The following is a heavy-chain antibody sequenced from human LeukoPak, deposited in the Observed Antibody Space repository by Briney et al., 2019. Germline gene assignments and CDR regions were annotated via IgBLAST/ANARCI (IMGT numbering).Heavy chain of an antibody. CDR1: GFTVSSNY. D-gene: IGHD3-22*01. J-gene: IGHJ4*02. CDR3: ACTHNYYDSSAYYYEDGY. V-gene: IGHV3-53*01. Sequence: RGSLRLSCAASGFTVSSNYMRWVRQAPGKGLEWVSVIYSGGSTYYADYVKGRFTVSRDNSKNTLYLQMNSLRAEDTAVYYCACTHNYYDSSAYYYEDGYWGQGTLVTVSS. CDR2: IYSGGST.